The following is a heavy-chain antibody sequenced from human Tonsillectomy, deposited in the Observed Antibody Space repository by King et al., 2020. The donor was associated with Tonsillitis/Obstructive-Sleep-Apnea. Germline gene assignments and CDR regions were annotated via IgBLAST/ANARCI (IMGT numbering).Heavy chain of an antibody. CDR2: IKSKTDGGTT. V-gene: IGHV3-15*07. CDR3: TTVEYYYYGMDV. CDR1: GFTSSSAW. J-gene: IGHJ6*02. Sequence: VQLVESGGGLVKPGGSLRVSCAASGFTSSSAWMNWVRQAPGKGLEWVGRIKSKTDGGTTDYAAPVKGRFTISRDDSKNRLFLQMNSLKTEDTAVYYCTTVEYYYYGMDVWGQGTTVTVSS.